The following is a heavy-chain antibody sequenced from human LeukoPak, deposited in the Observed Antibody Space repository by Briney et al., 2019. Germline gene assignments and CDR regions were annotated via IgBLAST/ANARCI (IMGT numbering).Heavy chain of an antibody. CDR3: ARDFRGYFDY. CDR1: GFNFNSYS. CDR2: ISYDGSND. V-gene: IGHV3-30*04. Sequence: GRSLRLSCAASGFNFNSYSMHWVRQAPGKGLEGVAVISYDGSNDNYADSVKGRFTISRDNSKNTLYLQMNSLRAEDTAVFYCARDFRGYFDYWGQGTLVTVYS. D-gene: IGHD3-10*01. J-gene: IGHJ4*02.